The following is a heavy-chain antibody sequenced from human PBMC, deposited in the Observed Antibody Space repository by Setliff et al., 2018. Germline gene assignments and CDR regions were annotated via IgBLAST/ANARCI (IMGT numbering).Heavy chain of an antibody. CDR2: VNHSGST. J-gene: IGHJ4*02. CDR1: GGSFSGYY. D-gene: IGHD3-3*01. V-gene: IGHV4-34*01. CDR3: ARRYNFWSGYLDY. Sequence: SETLSLTCAVYGGSFSGYYWSWIRQPPGKGLEWIGEVNHSGSTNYNPSLKSRVTISVDTSKDQFSLKLSSVTAADTAVYYCARRYNFWSGYLDYWGQGTLVTVSS.